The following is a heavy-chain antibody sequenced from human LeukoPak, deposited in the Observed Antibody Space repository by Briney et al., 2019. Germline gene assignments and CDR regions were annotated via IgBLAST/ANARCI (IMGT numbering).Heavy chain of an antibody. CDR3: ARRLRRGKNDY. CDR2: INHSGST. CDR1: GGSFSDFF. J-gene: IGHJ4*02. V-gene: IGHV4-34*01. D-gene: IGHD3-16*01. Sequence: SETLSLTCAVYGGSFSDFFCIWIRQPPGKGLEWIGEINHSGSTNYNPSLKSRVTISVDTSKNQFSLKLSSVTAADTAVYYCARRLRRGKNDYWGQGTLVTVSS.